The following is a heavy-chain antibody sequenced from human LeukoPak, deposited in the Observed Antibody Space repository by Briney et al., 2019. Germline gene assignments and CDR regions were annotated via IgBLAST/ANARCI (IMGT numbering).Heavy chain of an antibody. D-gene: IGHD6-13*01. Sequence: ASVNVSCKSSGYTFTSYDINWVRQATGQGLEWMGWMNPNSGNTGYAQKFQGRVTMTRNTSISTAYMELSSLRSEDTAVYYCARILSRGSSWPGYWGQGTLVTVSS. CDR2: MNPNSGNT. CDR1: GYTFTSYD. J-gene: IGHJ4*02. V-gene: IGHV1-8*01. CDR3: ARILSRGSSWPGY.